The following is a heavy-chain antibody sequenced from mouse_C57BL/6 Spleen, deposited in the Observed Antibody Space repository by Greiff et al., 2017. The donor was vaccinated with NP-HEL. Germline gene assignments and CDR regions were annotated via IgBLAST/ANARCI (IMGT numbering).Heavy chain of an antibody. CDR3: ARPIYDGYYDWYFDV. Sequence: EVKLMESGGGLVQPGGSLKLSCAASGFTFSDYYMYWVRQTPEKRLEWVAYISNGGGSTYYPDTVKGRFTISRDNAKNPLYLQMSRLKSEDTAMYYCARPIYDGYYDWYFDVWGTGTTVTVSS. CDR2: ISNGGGST. CDR1: GFTFSDYY. D-gene: IGHD2-3*01. J-gene: IGHJ1*03. V-gene: IGHV5-12*01.